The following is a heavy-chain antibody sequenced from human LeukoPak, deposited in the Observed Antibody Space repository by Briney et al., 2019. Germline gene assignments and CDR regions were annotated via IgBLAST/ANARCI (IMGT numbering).Heavy chain of an antibody. D-gene: IGHD2-15*01. CDR3: AREDMLDY. CDR2: ISYDGGNQ. CDR1: GFTFSSYS. Sequence: GGSLRLSCAASGFTFSSYSMHWVRQAPGKGLEWVAIISYDGGNQYYADSVKGRFTISRDDSKNTLSLQMNSLRAEDTAVYYCAREDMLDYWGQGNPGHRLL. V-gene: IGHV3-30-3*01. J-gene: IGHJ4*02.